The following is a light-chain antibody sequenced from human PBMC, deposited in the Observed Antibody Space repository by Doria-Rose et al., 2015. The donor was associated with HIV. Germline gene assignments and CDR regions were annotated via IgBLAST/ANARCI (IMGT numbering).Light chain of an antibody. CDR1: QRVKSSY. V-gene: IGKV3-20*01. Sequence: LTQSPGTLSLSPGERATLSCRASQRVKSSYLAWYQQKPGQAPRPLIYDASTRATGIPDRFSGSGSGTDFTLTISRLEPEDVAVYYCQQYGTSRGTFGQGTRLEIK. CDR2: DAS. J-gene: IGKJ5*01. CDR3: QQYGTSRGT.